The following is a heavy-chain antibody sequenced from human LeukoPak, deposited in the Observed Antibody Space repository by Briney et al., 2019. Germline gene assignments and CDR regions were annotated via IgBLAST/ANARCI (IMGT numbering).Heavy chain of an antibody. V-gene: IGHV1-46*01. D-gene: IGHD3-22*01. Sequence: ASVKVSCKASGYTFSNYYMHWVRQAPGQGLEWLGIINPSGGSTTYAQKFQGRVTMTRDTSISTAYMELSRLRSDDTAVYYCAVGGLYYYDSSGNLGYWGQGTLVTVSS. CDR1: GYTFSNYY. J-gene: IGHJ4*02. CDR3: AVGGLYYYDSSGNLGY. CDR2: INPSGGST.